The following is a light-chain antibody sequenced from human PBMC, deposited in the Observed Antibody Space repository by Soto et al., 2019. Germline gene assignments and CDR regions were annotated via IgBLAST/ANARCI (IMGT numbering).Light chain of an antibody. CDR1: SSDVGGYNY. CDR2: EVS. J-gene: IGLJ2*01. V-gene: IGLV2-14*01. Sequence: QSALTQPASVSGSPGQSITISCTGTSSDVGGYNYDSWYQQHPGKAPKLMIYEVSNRPSGVSNRFSGSKSGNTASLTISGLQAEDEADYYCSSYTSSSTQVFGGGTQLTVL. CDR3: SSYTSSSTQV.